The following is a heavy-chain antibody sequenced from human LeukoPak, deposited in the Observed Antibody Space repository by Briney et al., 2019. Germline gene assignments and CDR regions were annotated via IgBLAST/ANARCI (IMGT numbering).Heavy chain of an antibody. J-gene: IGHJ1*01. CDR1: GFNFNSY. CDR2: INRDETDI. D-gene: IGHD6-19*01. CDR3: ARGDGRGRSDGAT. Sequence: PGGSLRLSCAASGFNFNSYMGWVRQAPEDGLEWVAIINRDETDIYYVDSVKGRFTISRDNAKSSLFLEMSSLRVEDTGVYYCARGDGRGRSDGATWGPGTLVTVSS. V-gene: IGHV3-7*01.